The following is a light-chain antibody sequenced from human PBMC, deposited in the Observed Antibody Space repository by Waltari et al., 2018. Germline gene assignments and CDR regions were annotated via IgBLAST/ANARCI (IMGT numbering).Light chain of an antibody. V-gene: IGLV2-11*01. CDR1: SNDLGSNNF. Sequence: QSALTQPRSVSGSPGQSVTISCTGTSNDLGSNNFVSWYQYHPGKVPKLMIHDINERPSGVPDRFSGSKSDNTASLTISGLQADDEADYYCCSYAGSYTLFGGGTKLTVL. J-gene: IGLJ2*01. CDR2: DIN. CDR3: CSYAGSYTL.